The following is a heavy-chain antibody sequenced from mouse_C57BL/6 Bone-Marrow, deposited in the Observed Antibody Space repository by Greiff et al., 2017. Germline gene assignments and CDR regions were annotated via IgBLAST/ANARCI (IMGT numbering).Heavy chain of an antibody. V-gene: IGHV1-80*01. CDR1: GYAFSSYW. D-gene: IGHD2-1*01. J-gene: IGHJ1*03. CDR2: IYPGDGDT. Sequence: VQLQQSGAELVKPGASVKISCKASGYAFSSYWMNWVKQRPGKGLEWIGQIYPGDGDTNYNGKFKGKATLTADKSSSPAYMQLSSLTSEDSAVYFCAAIYYGNWYFDVWGTGTTVTVSS. CDR3: AAIYYGNWYFDV.